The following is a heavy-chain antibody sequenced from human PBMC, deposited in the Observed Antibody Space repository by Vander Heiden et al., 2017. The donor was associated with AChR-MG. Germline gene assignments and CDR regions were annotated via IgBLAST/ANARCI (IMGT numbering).Heavy chain of an antibody. J-gene: IGHJ2*01. V-gene: IGHV1-69*01. CDR2: IIPIFGTA. Sequence: QVQLVQSGAEVKKPGPSVKVSCKAAGGTFSSYAISWVRQAPGQGLEWRGGIIPIFGTANYAQKFQGRVTITADESTSTAYMELSSLRSEDTAVYYCARDQFVVPGIWYFDLWGRGTLVTVSS. CDR1: GGTFSSYA. CDR3: ARDQFVVPGIWYFDL. D-gene: IGHD2-15*01.